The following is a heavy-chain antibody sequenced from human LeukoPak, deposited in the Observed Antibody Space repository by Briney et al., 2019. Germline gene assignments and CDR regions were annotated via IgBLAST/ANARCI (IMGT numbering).Heavy chain of an antibody. CDR1: GYTFTSYA. CDR3: ASHSYGYYDY. CDR2: INAGNGNT. J-gene: IGHJ4*02. D-gene: IGHD5-18*01. V-gene: IGHV1-3*01. Sequence: ASVKVSCKASGYTFTSYAMHWVRQAPGQRLEWMGWINAGNGNTKYSQKFQGRVTMTTDTSMSTAYMELRSLRSDGTAVYYCASHSYGYYDYWGQGTLVTVSS.